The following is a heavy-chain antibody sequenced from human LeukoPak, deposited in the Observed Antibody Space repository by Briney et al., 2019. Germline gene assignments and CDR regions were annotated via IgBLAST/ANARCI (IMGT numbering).Heavy chain of an antibody. J-gene: IGHJ6*02. V-gene: IGHV4-59*01. CDR3: ARDHCGGGSCNTYGMDV. Sequence: PSETLSLTCIVSDGSISNYYWSWIRQPLGKGLEWIGYIYYSGSTNYNPSLKSRVTILVDTSKNHFSLHLSSVTAADTAVYYCARDHCGGGSCNTYGMDVWGPGKTVTVSS. CDR1: DGSISNYY. CDR2: IYYSGST. D-gene: IGHD2-15*01.